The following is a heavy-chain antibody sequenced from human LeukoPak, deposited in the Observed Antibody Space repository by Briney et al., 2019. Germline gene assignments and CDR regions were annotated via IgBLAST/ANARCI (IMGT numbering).Heavy chain of an antibody. CDR2: IIPIFGTA. Sequence: SVKVSCKASGGTFSSYAISWVRQAPGQGLEWMGGIIPIFGTANYAQKFQGRVTITTDESTSTAYMELSSLRSEDTAVYYCARVRCSGGSCPYYYYYYYMDVWGKGTTVTVSS. V-gene: IGHV1-69*05. CDR1: GGTFSSYA. CDR3: ARVRCSGGSCPYYYYYYYMDV. D-gene: IGHD2-15*01. J-gene: IGHJ6*03.